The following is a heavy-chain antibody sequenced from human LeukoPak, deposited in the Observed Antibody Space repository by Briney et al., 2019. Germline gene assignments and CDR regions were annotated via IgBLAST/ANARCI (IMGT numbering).Heavy chain of an antibody. CDR2: ISYDGSNK. CDR3: AKQPRSILTGYYRSYYYYGMDV. V-gene: IGHV3-30*18. J-gene: IGHJ6*02. Sequence: PGGSLRLSCAASGFTFSSYGMHWVRQAPGKGLEWVAVISYDGSNKYYADSVKGRFTISRDNSKNTLYLQMNSLRAEDTAVYYCAKQPRSILTGYYRSYYYYGMDVWGQGTTVTVSS. D-gene: IGHD3-9*01. CDR1: GFTFSSYG.